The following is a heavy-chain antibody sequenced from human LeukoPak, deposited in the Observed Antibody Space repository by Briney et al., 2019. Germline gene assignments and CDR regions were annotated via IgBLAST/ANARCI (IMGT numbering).Heavy chain of an antibody. CDR3: AKGGIAVAVKIGTDYYYMDV. V-gene: IGHV3-30*02. CDR2: IWYGGSNK. Sequence: GGSLRLSCAASGFTFSSYGMHWVRQAPGKGLEWVAVIWYGGSNKYYADSVKGRFTISRDNSKNTLYLQMNSLRAEDTAVYYCAKGGIAVAVKIGTDYYYMDVWGKGTTVTVSS. J-gene: IGHJ6*03. CDR1: GFTFSSYG. D-gene: IGHD6-19*01.